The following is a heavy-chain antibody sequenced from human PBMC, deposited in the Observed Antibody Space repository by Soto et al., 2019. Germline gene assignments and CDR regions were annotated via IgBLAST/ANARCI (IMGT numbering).Heavy chain of an antibody. CDR1: GGTFSSYA. D-gene: IGHD3-16*02. J-gene: IGHJ4*01. Sequence: ASVKVSCKASGGTFSSYAISWVRQAPGQGLEWMGGVIPIFGTANYAQKFQGRVTITADESTSTAYMELSSLRSEDTAVYYCASSYYDYVWGSYRYSEFDYWG. CDR2: VIPIFGTA. CDR3: ASSYYDYVWGSYRYSEFDY. V-gene: IGHV1-69*13.